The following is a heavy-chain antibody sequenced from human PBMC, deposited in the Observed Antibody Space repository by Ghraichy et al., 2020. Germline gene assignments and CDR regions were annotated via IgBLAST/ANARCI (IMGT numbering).Heavy chain of an antibody. CDR3: ATNPYDSSGTLDY. CDR2: FDPEDGET. Sequence: ASVKVSCKVSGYTLTELSMHWVRQAPGKGLEWMGGFDPEDGETIYAQKFQGRVTMTEDTSTDTAYMELSSLSSEDTAVYYCATNPYDSSGTLDYWGQGTLVTVSS. V-gene: IGHV1-24*01. D-gene: IGHD3-22*01. CDR1: GYTLTELS. J-gene: IGHJ4*02.